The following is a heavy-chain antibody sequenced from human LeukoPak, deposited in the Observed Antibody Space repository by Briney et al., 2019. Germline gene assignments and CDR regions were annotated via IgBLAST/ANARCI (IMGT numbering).Heavy chain of an antibody. CDR3: ARVEWELPKGGYYFDY. CDR1: GGSISSYY. D-gene: IGHD1-26*01. V-gene: IGHV4-59*08. CDR2: IYYSGST. Sequence: ASETLSLTCTVSGGSISSYYWSWIRQPPGKGLEWIGYIYYSGSTNYNPSLKSRVTISVDTSKNQFSLKLSSVTAADTAVYYCARVEWELPKGGYYFDYWGQGTLVTVSS. J-gene: IGHJ4*02.